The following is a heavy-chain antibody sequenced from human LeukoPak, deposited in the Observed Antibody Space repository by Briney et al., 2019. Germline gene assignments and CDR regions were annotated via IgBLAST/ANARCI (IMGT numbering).Heavy chain of an antibody. V-gene: IGHV3-30*18. D-gene: IGHD1-1*01. CDR1: GFAFSSYG. CDR2: ISLDGVFT. CDR3: AKTRGIGSLYYYYYGLDV. Sequence: GRSPRLSCAASGFAFSSYGMHWVRQAPGKGLEWVAVISLDGVFTYSADSVKGRFTISRDNPTSTLDLQMNSLTTEDTAVYYCAKTRGIGSLYYYYYGLDVWGQGTTVTVS. J-gene: IGHJ6*02.